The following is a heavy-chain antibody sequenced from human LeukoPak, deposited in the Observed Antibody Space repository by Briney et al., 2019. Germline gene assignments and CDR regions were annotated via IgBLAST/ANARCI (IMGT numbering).Heavy chain of an antibody. D-gene: IGHD3-9*01. CDR2: IYHSGST. J-gene: IGHJ4*02. V-gene: IGHV4-38-2*02. CDR1: GYSISSGDY. Sequence: SETLSLTCTISGYSISSGDYWGWIRQRPGKGLDWIGSIYHSGSTYYNPSLKSRVTISVDTSKNQFSLKLSSVTAADTAVYYCARVDFDFLPHSTFDYWGQGTLVTVSS. CDR3: ARVDFDFLPHSTFDY.